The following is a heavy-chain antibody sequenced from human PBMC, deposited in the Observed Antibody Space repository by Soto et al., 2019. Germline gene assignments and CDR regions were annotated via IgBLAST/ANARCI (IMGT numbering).Heavy chain of an antibody. CDR2: IYYSGST. Sequence: SETLSLTCTVSGGSISSYYWSWIRQPPGKGLEWIGYIYYSGSTNYNPSLKSRVTISVDTSKNQFSLKLSSVTAADTAVYYCARDGSEADGRLEFDYWGQGTLVTVSS. CDR3: ARDGSEADGRLEFDY. CDR1: GGSISSYY. J-gene: IGHJ4*02. V-gene: IGHV4-59*01. D-gene: IGHD3-16*01.